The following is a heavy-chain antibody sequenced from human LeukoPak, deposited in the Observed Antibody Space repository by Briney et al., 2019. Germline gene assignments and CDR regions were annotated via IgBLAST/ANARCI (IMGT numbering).Heavy chain of an antibody. Sequence: PSETLSLTCAVYGGSFSGYYWSWIRQPPGKGLEWIGEINHSGSTNYNPSLKSRVTISVDTSKNQFSLKLSSVTAADTAVYYCARVGPVSTYYDCVWGSYRPFDYWGQGTLVTVSS. J-gene: IGHJ4*02. D-gene: IGHD3-16*02. CDR2: INHSGST. CDR3: ARVGPVSTYYDCVWGSYRPFDY. CDR1: GGSFSGYY. V-gene: IGHV4-34*01.